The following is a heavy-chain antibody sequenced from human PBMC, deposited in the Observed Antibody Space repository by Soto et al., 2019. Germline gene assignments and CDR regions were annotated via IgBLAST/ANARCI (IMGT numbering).Heavy chain of an antibody. V-gene: IGHV1-69*01. Sequence: QVQLVQSGAEVKKPGSSVKVSYKASGGTFSSYAISWVRQAPGQGLEWMGGIIPIFGTANYAQKFQGRVTITADESTSTAYMELSSLRSEDTAVYYCASRAVTTYPTRHYYYGMDVWGQGTTVTVSS. CDR2: IIPIFGTA. J-gene: IGHJ6*02. D-gene: IGHD4-17*01. CDR3: ASRAVTTYPTRHYYYGMDV. CDR1: GGTFSSYA.